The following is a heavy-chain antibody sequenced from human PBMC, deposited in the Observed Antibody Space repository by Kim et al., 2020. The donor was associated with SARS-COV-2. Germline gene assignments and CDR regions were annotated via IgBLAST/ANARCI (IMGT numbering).Heavy chain of an antibody. D-gene: IGHD1-26*01. CDR3: ASASSGYFDY. J-gene: IGHJ4*02. CDR2: TI. V-gene: IGHV3-48*03. Sequence: TIYYADSVKGRFTISRDNAKNSLYLQMNSLRAEDTAVYYCASASSGYFDYWGQGTLVTVSS.